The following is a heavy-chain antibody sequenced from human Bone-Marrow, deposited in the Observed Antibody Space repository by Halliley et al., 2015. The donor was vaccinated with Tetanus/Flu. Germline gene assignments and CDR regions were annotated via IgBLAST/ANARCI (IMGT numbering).Heavy chain of an antibody. D-gene: IGHD4-17*01. V-gene: IGHV1-18*01. Sequence: EWMGWISGYNGNIKYAQKFQGRVTVTTDTSTGTAYMELRSLRSDDTAVYYCARVGTTYGAAFDVRGQGTVVAVSS. CDR2: ISGYNGNI. CDR3: ARVGTTYGAAFDV. J-gene: IGHJ3*01.